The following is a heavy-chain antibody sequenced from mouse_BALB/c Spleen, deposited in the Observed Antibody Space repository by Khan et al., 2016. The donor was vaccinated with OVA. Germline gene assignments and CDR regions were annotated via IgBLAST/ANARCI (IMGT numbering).Heavy chain of an antibody. CDR1: GFSLTTYG. V-gene: IGHV2-6-1*01. D-gene: IGHD2-4*01. J-gene: IGHJ4*01. Sequence: QVQLKESGPGLAAPSQSLSITCTISGFSLTTYGVHWVRQPPGKGLEWLAVIWSDGNTNYNSALKSRLTITKDNSQSQVFLKMNSIQTDDTAIYFCARQPYYHYNILDYWGQGTSVTVSS. CDR3: ARQPYYHYNILDY. CDR2: IWSDGNT.